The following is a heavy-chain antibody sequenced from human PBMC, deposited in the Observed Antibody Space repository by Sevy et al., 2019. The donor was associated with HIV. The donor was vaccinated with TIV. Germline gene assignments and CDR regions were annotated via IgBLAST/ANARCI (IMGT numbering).Heavy chain of an antibody. CDR1: GGTFSSYA. D-gene: IGHD6-13*01. CDR2: IIPIFGTA. Sequence: ASVKVSCKASGGTFSSYAISWVRQAPGQGLEWMGGIIPIFGTANYAQKFQGRVTITADESTGTAYMELRSLRSEDTAVYYCARVRLGAAGTFDYWGQGTLVTVSS. J-gene: IGHJ4*02. CDR3: ARVRLGAAGTFDY. V-gene: IGHV1-69*13.